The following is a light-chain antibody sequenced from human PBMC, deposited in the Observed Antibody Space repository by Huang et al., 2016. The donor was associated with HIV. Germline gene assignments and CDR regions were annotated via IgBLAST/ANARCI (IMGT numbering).Light chain of an antibody. CDR2: GAS. Sequence: EILMTQSPATLSVSPGERATLSCRASQSVSSNLAWYQQIPGQAPRLLIYGASTRATGIPARFSGSGSGTEFTLTISSLQSEDFAVYYCQQYNDWPPYTFGQGTKLEIK. CDR3: QQYNDWPPYT. V-gene: IGKV3-15*01. CDR1: QSVSSN. J-gene: IGKJ2*01.